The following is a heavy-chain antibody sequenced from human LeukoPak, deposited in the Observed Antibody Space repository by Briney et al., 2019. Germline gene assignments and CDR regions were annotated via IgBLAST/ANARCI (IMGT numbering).Heavy chain of an antibody. CDR3: AREALSGSYYGY. CDR1: GFTFSSYA. V-gene: IGHV3-7*01. D-gene: IGHD1-26*01. J-gene: IGHJ4*02. CDR2: IKQDGSEK. Sequence: PGRSLRLSCAASGFTFSSYAMSWVRQAPGKGLEWVANIKQDGSEKYYVDSVKGRFTISRDNAKNSLYLQMNSLRAEDTAVYYCAREALSGSYYGYWGQGTLVTVSS.